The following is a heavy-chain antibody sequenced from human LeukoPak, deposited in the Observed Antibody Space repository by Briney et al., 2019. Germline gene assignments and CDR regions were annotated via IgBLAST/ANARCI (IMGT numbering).Heavy chain of an antibody. V-gene: IGHV3-74*01. D-gene: IGHD6-13*01. Sequence: GGSLRLSCAASGYTFTTYWTHWVRQAPGKGLVWVSLINSDGSNTGYADSVKGRFTISRDNAKNMVYLQMNSLRAEDTAVYYCIRDSSSSFDYWGQGTLVTVSS. CDR2: INSDGSNT. CDR1: GYTFTTYW. J-gene: IGHJ4*02. CDR3: IRDSSSSFDY.